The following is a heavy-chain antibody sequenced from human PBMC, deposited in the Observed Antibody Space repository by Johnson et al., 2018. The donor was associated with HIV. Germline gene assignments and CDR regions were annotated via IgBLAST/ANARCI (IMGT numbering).Heavy chain of an antibody. CDR1: GFTFDDYG. Sequence: VQLVESGGGVVRPGGSLRLSCASSGFTFDDYGMSWVRQAPGKGLEWVSGINWNGGSTGYADSVKGRFTISRDNAKNSLYLQMNSLRAEDTALYYCARFTERYSGSSIPHVAFDIWGQGTMVTVSS. CDR3: ARFTERYSGSSIPHVAFDI. D-gene: IGHD1-26*01. V-gene: IGHV3-20*04. J-gene: IGHJ3*02. CDR2: INWNGGST.